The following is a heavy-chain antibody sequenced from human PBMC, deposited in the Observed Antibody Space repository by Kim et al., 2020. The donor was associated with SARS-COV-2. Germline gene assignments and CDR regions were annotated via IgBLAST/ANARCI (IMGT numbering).Heavy chain of an antibody. D-gene: IGHD3-10*01. Sequence: GGSLRLSCAASGFTFSTYGMHWVRQAPGKGLEWVAFISYDGSNKYYADSVKGRFTISRDNSKNTLYLQMHSLTTEDTAVYYCAKERELLWFGERGLWYFDYWGQGTLVTVSS. J-gene: IGHJ4*02. CDR3: AKERELLWFGERGLWYFDY. V-gene: IGHV3-30*18. CDR2: ISYDGSNK. CDR1: GFTFSTYG.